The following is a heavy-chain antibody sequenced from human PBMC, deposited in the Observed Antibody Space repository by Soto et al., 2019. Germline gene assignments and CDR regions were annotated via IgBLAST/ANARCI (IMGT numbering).Heavy chain of an antibody. D-gene: IGHD6-13*01. V-gene: IGHV5-51*01. CDR1: GYNFANYW. CDR3: AAGYTTGPDAFDI. Sequence: GESLKISCKGSGYNFANYWIGWVRQMPGKGLEWMGMIFPGDSDTKNSPSLQGQITMSVDKSDSSAYLQWRSLKASDTAMYYCAAGYTTGPDAFDIWGQGTMVTVSS. J-gene: IGHJ3*02. CDR2: IFPGDSDT.